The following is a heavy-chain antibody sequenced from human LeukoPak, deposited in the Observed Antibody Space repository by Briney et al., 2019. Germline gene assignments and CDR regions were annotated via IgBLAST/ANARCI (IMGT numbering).Heavy chain of an antibody. CDR3: AKPGFMFAGRGSGYYCDY. CDR1: GFTFSSYA. D-gene: IGHD3-22*01. J-gene: IGHJ4*02. Sequence: PGGSLRLSCAASGFTFSSYAMSWVRQAPGKGLEWVSAISGSGGSTYYADSVKGRFTISRDNSKTTLYLQMNSLRAEDTAVYYCAKPGFMFAGRGSGYYCDYWGQGTLVTVSS. V-gene: IGHV3-23*01. CDR2: ISGSGGST.